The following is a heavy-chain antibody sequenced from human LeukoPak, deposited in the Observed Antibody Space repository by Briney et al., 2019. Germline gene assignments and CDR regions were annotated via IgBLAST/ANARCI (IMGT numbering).Heavy chain of an antibody. CDR1: GFTFDFYA. CDR3: AKGLL. CDR2: MSYDGRYR. J-gene: IGHJ4*02. Sequence: GGSLRLSCTTSGFTFDFYAMHWVRQAPGKGLEWVAVMSYDGRYRYYADSAKGRFTISRDNSKRTLYLEMSSLRPEDTALYYCAKGLLGGQGTLVTVSS. V-gene: IGHV3-30-3*02.